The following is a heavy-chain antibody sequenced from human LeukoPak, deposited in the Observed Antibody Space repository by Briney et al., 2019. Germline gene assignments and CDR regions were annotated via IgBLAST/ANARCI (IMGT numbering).Heavy chain of an antibody. CDR1: GYSFTNYW. CDR3: ARQLSMIVPPDY. V-gene: IGHV5-51*01. D-gene: IGHD3-22*01. Sequence: GESLKISCKGSGYSFTNYWIGWVRQMPGKGLEWMGIIYPGDSDTRYRSAFRGQVTISADKSISTAYLQWSSLKASDTAMYYCARQLSMIVPPDYWGQGTLVTVSS. J-gene: IGHJ4*02. CDR2: IYPGDSDT.